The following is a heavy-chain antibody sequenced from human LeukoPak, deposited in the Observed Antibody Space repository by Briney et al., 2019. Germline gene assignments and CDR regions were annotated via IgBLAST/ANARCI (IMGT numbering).Heavy chain of an antibody. J-gene: IGHJ4*02. Sequence: GGSLRLSCAASGFTFSSYEMNWVRQAPGKGLEWVSYISSSGSTIYYADSVKGRFTISRDNPKNSLYLQMNSLRAEDTAVYYCARSAILTGDQWVPFDYWGQGTLVTVSS. D-gene: IGHD3-9*01. V-gene: IGHV3-48*03. CDR3: ARSAILTGDQWVPFDY. CDR1: GFTFSSYE. CDR2: ISSSGSTI.